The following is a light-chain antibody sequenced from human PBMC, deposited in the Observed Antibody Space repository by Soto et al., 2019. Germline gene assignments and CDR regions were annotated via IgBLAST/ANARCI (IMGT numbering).Light chain of an antibody. CDR3: QQYGSSPWT. J-gene: IGKJ1*01. V-gene: IGKV3-20*01. CDR1: QSVSSSY. CDR2: GAS. Sequence: EIVLTQSPGTLSWSPGERATLSCRARQSVSSSYLAWYQQKPGQAPRLLIYGASSRATGIPDRFSGSGSGTDFTLNISRLEPEDFAVYYCQQYGSSPWTFGQGTKVEIK.